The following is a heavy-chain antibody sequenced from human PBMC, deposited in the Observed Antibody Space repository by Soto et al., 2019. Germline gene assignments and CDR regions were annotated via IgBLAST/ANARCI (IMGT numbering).Heavy chain of an antibody. V-gene: IGHV2-26*01. Sequence: KESGSALVKPTETLTLTCTVSGFSLTTGKMGVSWIRQPPGKALEWLAHIFSDNERSYSTSLQGRLTISKDTSGSQVVLSMTNVDPVDTATYYCARMNVDSYQFYYAMDVWGQGTTVTVSS. CDR3: ARMNVDSYQFYYAMDV. D-gene: IGHD4-17*01. J-gene: IGHJ6*02. CDR1: GFSLTTGKMG. CDR2: IFSDNER.